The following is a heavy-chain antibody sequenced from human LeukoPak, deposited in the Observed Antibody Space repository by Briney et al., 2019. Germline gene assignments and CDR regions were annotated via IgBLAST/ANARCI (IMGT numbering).Heavy chain of an antibody. CDR1: GGSFSGYY. V-gene: IGHV4-34*01. D-gene: IGHD5-24*01. Sequence: SETLSLTCAVYGGSFSGYYWSGIRQPPGKGLEWIGEINHSGSTNYNPSLKSRVTISVDTSKNQFSLKLSSVTAADTAVYYCARSDGYNLPPDYWGQGTLVTVSS. CDR2: INHSGST. J-gene: IGHJ4*02. CDR3: ARSDGYNLPPDY.